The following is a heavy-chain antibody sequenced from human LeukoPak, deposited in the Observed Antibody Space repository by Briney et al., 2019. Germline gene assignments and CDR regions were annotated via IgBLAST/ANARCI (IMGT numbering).Heavy chain of an antibody. D-gene: IGHD3-22*01. V-gene: IGHV1-18*04. CDR1: GYTFTSYG. CDR3: ARVTYYYDSSGYLSGRRYYFDY. J-gene: IGHJ4*02. Sequence: GASVKVSCKASGYTFTSYGISWVRQAPGQGLEWMGWISAYNGNTNYAQKLQGRVTMTTDTSTSTAYMELRSLRSDDTAVYYCARVTYYYDSSGYLSGRRYYFDYWGQGTLVTVSS. CDR2: ISAYNGNT.